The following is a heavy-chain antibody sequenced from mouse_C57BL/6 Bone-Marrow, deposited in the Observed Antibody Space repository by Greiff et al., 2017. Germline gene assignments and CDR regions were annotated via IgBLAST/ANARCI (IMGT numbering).Heavy chain of an antibody. J-gene: IGHJ4*01. CDR3: ASEGWRGAMGY. V-gene: IGHV1-50*01. CDR2: IDPSDSYT. Sequence: QVQLQQPGAELVKPGASVKLSCKASGYTFTSYWMQWVKQRPGQGLEWIGEIDPSDSYTNYNQKFKGKATLTVDTSSSTAYMQLSSLTSEDSAVYYCASEGWRGAMGYWGQGTSVTVSS. D-gene: IGHD1-1*02. CDR1: GYTFTSYW.